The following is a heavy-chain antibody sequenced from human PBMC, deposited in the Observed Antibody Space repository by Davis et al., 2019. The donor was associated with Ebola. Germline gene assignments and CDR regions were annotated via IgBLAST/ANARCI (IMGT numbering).Heavy chain of an antibody. D-gene: IGHD6-19*01. CDR1: GFTFSSYG. V-gene: IGHV3-33*01. CDR2: IWYDGSNK. Sequence: GGSLRLSCAASGFTFSSYGMHWVRQAPGKGLEWVAVIWYDGSNKYYADSVKGRFTISRDNAKNSLYLQMNSLRAEDTAVYYCARDLAVAGTPGWFDPWGQGTLVTVSS. CDR3: ARDLAVAGTPGWFDP. J-gene: IGHJ5*02.